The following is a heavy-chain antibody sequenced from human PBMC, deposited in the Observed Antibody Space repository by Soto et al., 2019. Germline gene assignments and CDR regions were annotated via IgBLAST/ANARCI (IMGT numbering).Heavy chain of an antibody. CDR1: GFTFSSYA. CDR2: ISYDGSNK. D-gene: IGHD2-21*02. Sequence: QVQLVESGGGVVQPGRSLRLSCAASGFTFSSYAMHWVRQAPGKGLEWVAVISYDGSNKYYADSVKGRFTISRDNSKNTRYLQMNSLRAEDTAVYYCASIAYCGGDCNYYYYGMDVWGQGTTVTVSS. V-gene: IGHV3-30-3*01. CDR3: ASIAYCGGDCNYYYYGMDV. J-gene: IGHJ6*02.